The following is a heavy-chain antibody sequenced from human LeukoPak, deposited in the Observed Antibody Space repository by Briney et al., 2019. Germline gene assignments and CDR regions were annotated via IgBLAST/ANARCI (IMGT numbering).Heavy chain of an antibody. V-gene: IGHV4-59*01. CDR3: ARDKGSYYGMDV. Sequence: SETLSLTCTVSGGSISSYYWSWIRQPPGKGLEWIGYIYYSGSTNYNPSLKSRVTISVDTSKNQFSLKLSSVTAADTAVYYCARDKGSYYGMDVWGQGTTVTVSS. CDR1: GGSISSYY. J-gene: IGHJ6*02. CDR2: IYYSGST.